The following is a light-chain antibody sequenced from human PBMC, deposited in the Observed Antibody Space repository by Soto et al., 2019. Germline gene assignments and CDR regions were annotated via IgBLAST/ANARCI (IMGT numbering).Light chain of an antibody. Sequence: VYLSPAAVSAHIRDGVSITCRASQDIGTYLAWYQQTPGKAPKLPIYAASTLQSGVPSRFSGSGSGTNFSLTIFCLQPEDFTRDYCPVLNFSPFT. V-gene: IGKV1-9*01. CDR2: AAS. CDR1: QDIGTY. CDR3: PVLNFSPFT. J-gene: IGKJ3*01.